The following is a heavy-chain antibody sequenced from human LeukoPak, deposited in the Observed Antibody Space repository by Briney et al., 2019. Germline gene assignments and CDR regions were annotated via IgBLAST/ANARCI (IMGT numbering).Heavy chain of an antibody. D-gene: IGHD1-20*01. CDR1: GFIFSNYA. J-gene: IGHJ4*02. CDR2: ISGGGGST. Sequence: PGGSLRLSCAASGFIFSNYAMSWVRQAPGKGLQWVSAISGGGGSTYYADSVKGRFTISRDNSKNTLYLQINSLRAEDTAVYYCAKALNWNARQPSPYWGQGTLVTVSS. V-gene: IGHV3-23*01. CDR3: AKALNWNARQPSPY.